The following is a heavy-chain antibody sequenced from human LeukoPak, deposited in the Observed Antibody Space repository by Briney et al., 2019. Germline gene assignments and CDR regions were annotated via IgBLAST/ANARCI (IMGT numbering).Heavy chain of an antibody. D-gene: IGHD4-23*01. CDR3: ARAYAGTLFY. CDR2: ISSSGSTI. V-gene: IGHV3-48*03. Sequence: GGSLRLSCAASGFTFSSYEMNWVRQAPGKGLEWVSYISSSGSTIYYADSVEGRFTISRDNAKNSLYLQMNSLRAEDTAVYYCARAYAGTLFYWGQGTLVTVSS. J-gene: IGHJ4*02. CDR1: GFTFSSYE.